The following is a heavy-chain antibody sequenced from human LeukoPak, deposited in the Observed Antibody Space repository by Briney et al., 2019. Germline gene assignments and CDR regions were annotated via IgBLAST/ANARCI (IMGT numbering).Heavy chain of an antibody. D-gene: IGHD1-1*01. CDR3: AKNPRLEGWIYFDS. CDR2: ISGSGGRI. CDR1: GFTFSSYS. J-gene: IGHJ4*02. V-gene: IGHV3-23*01. Sequence: GGSLRLSCTASGFTFSSYSMSWVRQAPGKGLEWVSSISGSGGRIDYADSVKGRFTISRDNSKNTLSLQMNSLTAEDTAVYYCAKNPRLEGWIYFDSWGQGILVTVSS.